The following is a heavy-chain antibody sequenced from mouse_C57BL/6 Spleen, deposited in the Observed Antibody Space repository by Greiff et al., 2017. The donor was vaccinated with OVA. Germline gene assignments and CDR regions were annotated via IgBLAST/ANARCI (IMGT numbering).Heavy chain of an antibody. CDR2: IHPNSGST. V-gene: IGHV1-64*01. J-gene: IGHJ1*03. CDR1: GSTFTSYW. D-gene: IGHD1-1*01. Sequence: QVQLQQPGAELVKPGASVKLSCKASGSTFTSYWMHWVKQRPGQGLEWIGMIHPNSGSTNYNEKFKSKATLTVDKSSSTAYMQLSSLTSEESAVYYCTITTVVARGPSWYFDVWGTGTTVTVSS. CDR3: TITTVVARGPSWYFDV.